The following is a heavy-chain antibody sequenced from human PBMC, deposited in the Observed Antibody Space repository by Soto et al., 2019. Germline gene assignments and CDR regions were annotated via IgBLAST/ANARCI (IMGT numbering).Heavy chain of an antibody. CDR3: TRVPITIFGVVIMKYFDY. D-gene: IGHD3-3*01. V-gene: IGHV3-49*04. Sequence: PGGSLRLSCTASGFTFGDYAMSWVRQAPGVGLGWVGFIRSKAYGGTTEYAASVKGRFTISRDDSKSIAYLQMNSLKTEDTAVYYCTRVPITIFGVVIMKYFDYWGQGTLVTVSS. CDR1: GFTFGDYA. CDR2: IRSKAYGGTT. J-gene: IGHJ4*02.